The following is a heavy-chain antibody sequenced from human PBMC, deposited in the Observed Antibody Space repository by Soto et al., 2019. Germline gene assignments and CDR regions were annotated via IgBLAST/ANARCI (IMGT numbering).Heavy chain of an antibody. CDR2: ISYDGSNK. D-gene: IGHD3-3*01. CDR3: AKWEYDFWSGRTPRRYYYYGMDV. Sequence: PGGSLRLSCAASGFTFSSYGMHWVRQAPGKGLEWVAVISYDGSNKYYADSVKGRFTISRDNSKNTLYLQMNSLRAEDTAVYYCAKWEYDFWSGRTPRRYYYYGMDVWGQGTTVTVSS. J-gene: IGHJ6*02. CDR1: GFTFSSYG. V-gene: IGHV3-30*18.